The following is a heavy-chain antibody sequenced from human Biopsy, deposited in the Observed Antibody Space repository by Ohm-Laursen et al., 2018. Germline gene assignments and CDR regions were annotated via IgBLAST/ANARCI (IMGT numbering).Heavy chain of an antibody. CDR2: ISGYNGNT. D-gene: IGHD2-21*01. V-gene: IGHV1-18*01. J-gene: IGHJ4*02. CDR3: ARVALPLYLDN. CDR1: GYSFNNYG. Sequence: GASVTVSCKASGYSFNNYGINWVRQAPGQGLEWMGRISGYNGNTKYAQKFQGRVTMTTDTSTSAVYMEVRSLRSDDTAVYYCARVALPLYLDNWGQGTRVTVSS.